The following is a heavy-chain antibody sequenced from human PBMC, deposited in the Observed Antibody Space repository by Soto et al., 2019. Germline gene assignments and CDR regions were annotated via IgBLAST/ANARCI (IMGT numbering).Heavy chain of an antibody. CDR2: ISANNGNT. Sequence: QVQLVQTGAEVKKPGASVKVSCKASGYTFTSYGISWVRQAPGQGLEWMGWISANNGNTNYAQKLQGRVTMTTDTSTSTAYTELRSLRSDDTAVYYCARDRGSYALDYWGQGTLVTVSS. CDR1: GYTFTSYG. CDR3: ARDRGSYALDY. V-gene: IGHV1-18*01. J-gene: IGHJ4*02. D-gene: IGHD1-26*01.